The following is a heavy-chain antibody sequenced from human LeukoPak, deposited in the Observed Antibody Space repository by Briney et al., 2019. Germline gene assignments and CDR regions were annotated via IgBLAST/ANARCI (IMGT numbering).Heavy chain of an antibody. CDR1: GGSISSYY. D-gene: IGHD3-10*01. Sequence: SETLSLTCTVSGGSISSYYWSWIRQPPGKGLEWIGYIYYSGSTNYNPSLKSRVTISVDTSKNQFSLKLSSVTAADTAVYCCARQTPDYYGSGSYGFRLIPNWFDPWGQGTLVTVSS. V-gene: IGHV4-59*08. CDR2: IYYSGST. J-gene: IGHJ5*02. CDR3: ARQTPDYYGSGSYGFRLIPNWFDP.